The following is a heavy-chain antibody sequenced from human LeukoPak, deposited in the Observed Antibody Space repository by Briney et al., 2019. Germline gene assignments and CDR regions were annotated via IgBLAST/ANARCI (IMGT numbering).Heavy chain of an antibody. V-gene: IGHV3-7*05. Sequence: GGSLRLSCAASGFTFSTYWMTWVRQAPGKGLEWVADIKKDGSEKYYVDSVRGRFTISRDNAKNSLYLQMNSLRAEDTAVYYCAREMGWNYGDYWGQGTLVTVSS. CDR1: GFTFSTYW. CDR3: AREMGWNYGDY. CDR2: IKKDGSEK. D-gene: IGHD1-7*01. J-gene: IGHJ4*02.